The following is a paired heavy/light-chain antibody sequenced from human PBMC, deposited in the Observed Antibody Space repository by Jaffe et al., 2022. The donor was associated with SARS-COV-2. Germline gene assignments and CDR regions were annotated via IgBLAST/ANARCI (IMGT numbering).Light chain of an antibody. Sequence: DIVMTQSPDSLAVSLGERATINCKSSQSVLHSSNNKNYLVWYQQKPGQPPKLLIYWASHRESGVPDRFSGSGSGTDFTLTISSLQAEDVAVYYCHQYYSVPQTFGQGTRVEIK. CDR3: HQYYSVPQT. J-gene: IGKJ1*01. V-gene: IGKV4-1*01. CDR1: QSVLHSSNNKNY. CDR2: WAS.
Heavy chain of an antibody. CDR2: IYTSGGT. CDR3: VRGGNGPYETLDY. Sequence: QVQLQESGPGLVKPSQTLSLTCSVSGGSITSGSYTWSWIRQPAGKGLEWIGRIYTSGGTDYNPSLKSRVTISLDTSRNQFSLRLSSVIAADTALYYCVRGGNGPYETLDYWGQGILVTVSS. CDR1: GGSITSGSYT. D-gene: IGHD1-26*01. V-gene: IGHV4-61*02. J-gene: IGHJ4*02.